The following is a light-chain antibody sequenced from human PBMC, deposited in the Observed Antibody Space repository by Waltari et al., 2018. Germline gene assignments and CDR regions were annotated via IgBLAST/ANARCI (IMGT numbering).Light chain of an antibody. V-gene: IGLV2-11*01. CDR1: SSDVGGYNY. CDR3: CSYAGSYTLV. CDR2: DVS. J-gene: IGLJ2*01. Sequence: QSALTQPRSVSGSPGQSVTISCTGTSSDVGGYNYVSWYQPPPAKAPKLMMYDVSKRASGVPDRFSGSKSGNPASLTISGLQDEDEADYYCCSYAGSYTLVFGGGTKLTVL.